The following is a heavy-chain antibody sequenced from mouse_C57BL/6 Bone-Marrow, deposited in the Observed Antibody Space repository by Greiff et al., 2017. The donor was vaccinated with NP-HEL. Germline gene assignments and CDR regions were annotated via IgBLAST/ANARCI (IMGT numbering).Heavy chain of an antibody. CDR2: ISSGGSYT. D-gene: IGHD2-1*01. J-gene: IGHJ1*03. V-gene: IGHV5-6*02. CDR1: GFTFSSYG. Sequence: EVKVEESGGDLVKPGGSLKLSCAASGFTFSSYGMSWVRQTPDKRLEWVATISSGGSYTYYPDSVKGRFTLSRDNAKNTLYLQMSSLKSEDTAMYYCARRGIYYGNYVGYFDVWGTGTTVTVSS. CDR3: ARRGIYYGNYVGYFDV.